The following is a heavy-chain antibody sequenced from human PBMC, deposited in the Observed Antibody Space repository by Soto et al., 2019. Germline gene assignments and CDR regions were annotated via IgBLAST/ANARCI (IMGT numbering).Heavy chain of an antibody. CDR1: GGSISSYY. CDR3: AREGSYKNYYYYGMDV. CDR2: IYYSGST. D-gene: IGHD2-15*01. J-gene: IGHJ6*02. Sequence: SETLSLTCTVSGGSISSYYWSWIRQPPGKGLEWIGYIYYSGSTNYNPSLKSRVTISVDTSKSQFSLKLSSVTAADTAVYYCAREGSYKNYYYYGMDVWGQGTTVTVSS. V-gene: IGHV4-59*01.